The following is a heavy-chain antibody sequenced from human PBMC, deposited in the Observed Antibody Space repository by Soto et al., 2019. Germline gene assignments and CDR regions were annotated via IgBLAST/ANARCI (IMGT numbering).Heavy chain of an antibody. D-gene: IGHD6-13*01. Sequence: PAGSLRLSCDASGFVFTNFWMHWVRHVPGKGLVWVARIDTSGHSTNYSESVKGRFTISRDNAKNTVSLQMNSLRVEDTGVYYCAKDSWYFDLWSQGSQVTVSS. V-gene: IGHV3-74*01. CDR2: IDTSGHST. J-gene: IGHJ4*02. CDR3: AKDSWYFDL. CDR1: GFVFTNFW.